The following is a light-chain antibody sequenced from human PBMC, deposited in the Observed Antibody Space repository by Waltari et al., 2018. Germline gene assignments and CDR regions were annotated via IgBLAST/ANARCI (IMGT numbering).Light chain of an antibody. CDR1: RRDVGGYNY. CDR2: EVS. J-gene: IGLJ2*01. V-gene: IGLV2-14*01. Sequence: QSALTQPASVSGSPGQSITISCTGTRRDVGGYNYVSWYQQHPGKAPKLMFYEVSNRPSGVSNRFSGSKSGNTASLTIAGLQAEDEADYYCSSYTSSSTPQVFGGGTKLTVL. CDR3: SSYTSSSTPQV.